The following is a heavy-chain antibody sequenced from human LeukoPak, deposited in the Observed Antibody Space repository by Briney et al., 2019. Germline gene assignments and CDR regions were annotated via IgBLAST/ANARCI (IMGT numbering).Heavy chain of an antibody. D-gene: IGHD3-9*01. Sequence: SETLSLTCAVYGGSFSGYYWSWIRQPPGKGLEWIGEINHSGSTNYNPSLKSRVTISVDTSKNQFSLKLSSVTAADTAVYYCAREVLRYFADDDAFDIWGQGTMVAVSS. CDR2: INHSGST. CDR1: GGSFSGYY. CDR3: AREVLRYFADDDAFDI. J-gene: IGHJ3*02. V-gene: IGHV4-34*01.